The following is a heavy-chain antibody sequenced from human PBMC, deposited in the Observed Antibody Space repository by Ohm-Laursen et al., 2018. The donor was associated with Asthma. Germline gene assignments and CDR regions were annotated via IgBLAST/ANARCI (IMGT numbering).Heavy chain of an antibody. D-gene: IGHD3-10*01. Sequence: SLRLSCSASGFTVSSNYMSWVRQIPGKGLEWVASISTASSFIYYADSVKGRFTISRDNAKNTLYLQMNSLTVEDTGVYFCVREREHLAGENWFDPWGQGTLVTVSS. V-gene: IGHV3-21*01. J-gene: IGHJ5*02. CDR2: ISTASSFI. CDR1: GFTVSSNY. CDR3: VREREHLAGENWFDP.